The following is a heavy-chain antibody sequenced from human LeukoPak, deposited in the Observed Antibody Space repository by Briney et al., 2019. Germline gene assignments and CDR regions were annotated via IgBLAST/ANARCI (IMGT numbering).Heavy chain of an antibody. Sequence: GGSLRLSCAASGFTFSSYWMHWVRQAPGKGLVWVSRINSDGSSTSYADSVKGRFTISRDNAKNTLYLQMNSLRAEDTAVYYCGREPGDYGDHVEYWGQGTLVSVSS. CDR3: GREPGDYGDHVEY. D-gene: IGHD4/OR15-4a*01. V-gene: IGHV3-74*01. CDR1: GFTFSSYW. CDR2: INSDGSST. J-gene: IGHJ4*02.